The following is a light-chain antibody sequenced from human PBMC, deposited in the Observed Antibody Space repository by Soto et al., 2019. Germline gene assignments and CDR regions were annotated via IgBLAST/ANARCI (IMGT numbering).Light chain of an antibody. CDR2: EVT. J-gene: IGLJ1*01. Sequence: QSVLTQPASVSGSPGQSISISCNGTSSDVGGYNYVSWYQQHPGKAPKLMIYEVTNRPSGVSNRFSGSKSGNTASLTISGLQAEDEADYYCSSYISSSTLYVFGTGTKLTVL. CDR1: SSDVGGYNY. CDR3: SSYISSSTLYV. V-gene: IGLV2-14*01.